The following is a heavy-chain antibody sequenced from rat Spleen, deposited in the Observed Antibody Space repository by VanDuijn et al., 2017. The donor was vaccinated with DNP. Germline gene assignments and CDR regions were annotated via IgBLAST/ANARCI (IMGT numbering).Heavy chain of an antibody. D-gene: IGHD1-11*01. CDR2: IIYDGGGT. V-gene: IGHV5S10*01. CDR1: GFTFSDYN. J-gene: IGHJ4*01. Sequence: EVQLVESGGGLLQPGRSLKLSCAASGFTFSDYNMAWVRQAPKKGLEWVATIIYDGGGTYYRDSVKGRFTISRDNAKSTLYLQMDSLRSEDTATYYRTTFEGRDAWGQGTSVTVSS. CDR3: TTFEGRDA.